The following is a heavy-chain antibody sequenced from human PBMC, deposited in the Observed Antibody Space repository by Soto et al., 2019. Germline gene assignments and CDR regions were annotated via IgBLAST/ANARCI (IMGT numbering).Heavy chain of an antibody. V-gene: IGHV1-69*01. J-gene: IGHJ4*02. CDR3: ARVAPWLGYYFDY. D-gene: IGHD5-12*01. CDR1: GGTFDNYA. Sequence: QVPLVQSGAEVRKPGSSVQVSCKASGGTFDNYAIVWVRQAPGQGLEWVGGVIPVLGAANYAQKFQDKVTITADASTSTAYMGLSSLTSEDTAVYYCARVAPWLGYYFDYWGQGTRVTVSS. CDR2: VIPVLGAA.